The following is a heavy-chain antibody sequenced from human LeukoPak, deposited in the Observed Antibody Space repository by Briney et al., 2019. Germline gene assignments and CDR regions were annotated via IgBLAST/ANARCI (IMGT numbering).Heavy chain of an antibody. Sequence: PGGSLRLSCAASGITLSGYEMNWVRQAPGRGLEWVSYISSGGGEIYYGDSVKDRFTISRDIAKNSLYLQMNSLRAEDTALYYCARGFDGNFDYWGQGTLVTVSP. CDR2: ISSGGGEI. J-gene: IGHJ4*02. CDR3: ARGFDGNFDY. D-gene: IGHD3-9*01. CDR1: GITLSGYE. V-gene: IGHV3-48*03.